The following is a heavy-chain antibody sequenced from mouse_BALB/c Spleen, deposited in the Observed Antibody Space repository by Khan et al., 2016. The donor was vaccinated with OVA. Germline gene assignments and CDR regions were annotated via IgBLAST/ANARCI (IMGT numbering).Heavy chain of an antibody. Sequence: QVQLKESGPGLVAPSQSLSITCTVSGFSLTDYGVSWIRQPPGKGLEWLGVIWGGGGTYYYSALNSRLSIITANSKSHAFFKMSILQTDDTAMYYCAKGVWSYYYALDYWGQGTSVTVSS. CDR2: IWGGGGT. J-gene: IGHJ4*01. CDR3: AKGVWSYYYALDY. V-gene: IGHV2-6-5*01. CDR1: GFSLTDYG.